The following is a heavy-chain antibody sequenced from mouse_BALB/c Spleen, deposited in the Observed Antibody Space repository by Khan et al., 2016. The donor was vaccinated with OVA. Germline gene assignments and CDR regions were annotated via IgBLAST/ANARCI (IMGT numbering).Heavy chain of an antibody. D-gene: IGHD2-14*01. J-gene: IGHJ3*01. CDR1: GYTFTSYT. V-gene: IGHV1-4*01. Sequence: QVQLQQSGAELARPWASVKMSCTASGYTFTSYTMHWIKQRPGQGLEWIGYINPSNSYTNYNQKVKDKATLTADKSSRTAYMQLSSLTSEDSAVYYCAREGAYYRSDGWFAYWGQGTLVTVSA. CDR2: INPSNSYT. CDR3: AREGAYYRSDGWFAY.